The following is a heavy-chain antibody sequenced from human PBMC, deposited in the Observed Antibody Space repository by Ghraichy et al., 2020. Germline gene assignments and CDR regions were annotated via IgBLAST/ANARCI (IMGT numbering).Heavy chain of an antibody. V-gene: IGHV3-23*01. Sequence: GGSLRLSCAASGFTFSSYAMSWVRQAPGKGLEWVSAISGSGGSTYYADSVKGRFTISRDNSKNTLYLQMNSLRAEDTAVYYCAKDIRYYYDSSGYYPKGDTSNWFXPXGQGTLVTVSS. D-gene: IGHD3-22*01. CDR3: AKDIRYYYDSSGYYPKGDTSNWFXP. J-gene: IGHJ5*02. CDR2: ISGSGGST. CDR1: GFTFSSYA.